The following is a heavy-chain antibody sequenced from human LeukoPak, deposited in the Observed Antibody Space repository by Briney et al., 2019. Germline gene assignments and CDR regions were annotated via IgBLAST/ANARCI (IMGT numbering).Heavy chain of an antibody. CDR2: IYYSGST. CDR1: GGSISSGGYY. Sequence: SETLSLTCTVSGGSISSGGYYWSWIRQHPGKGLEWIGYIYYSGSTYYNPSLKSRVTISVDTSKNQFSLKLSSVTAADTAMYYCARDSPAATPRYYYGMDVWGQGTTVTVSS. D-gene: IGHD2-2*01. J-gene: IGHJ6*02. V-gene: IGHV4-31*03. CDR3: ARDSPAATPRYYYGMDV.